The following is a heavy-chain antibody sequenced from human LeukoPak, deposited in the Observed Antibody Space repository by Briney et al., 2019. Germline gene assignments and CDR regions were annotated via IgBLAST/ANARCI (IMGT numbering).Heavy chain of an antibody. J-gene: IGHJ3*01. V-gene: IGHV3-23*01. CDR2: IGSSGGST. Sequence: PGGSLRLSCAASGFNFITAAMTWVRQAPGKGLEWVSLIGSSGGSTYYADSVKGRFTISRDSSNHTLSLQMNSLRVEDTAIYYCVKDIQLSTWGLGTMVTVSS. CDR3: VKDIQLST. D-gene: IGHD5-24*01. CDR1: GFNFITAA.